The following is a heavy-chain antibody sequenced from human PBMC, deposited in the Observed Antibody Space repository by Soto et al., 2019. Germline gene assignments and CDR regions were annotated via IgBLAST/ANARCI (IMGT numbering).Heavy chain of an antibody. Sequence: ASVKVSCKASGYTFPSYYMHWVRQAPGQGLEWMGIINPSGGSTSYAQKFQGRVTMTRDTSTSTVYMELSSLRSEDTAVYYCARDYYYGSGSYRPMDVWGQGTTVTVSS. D-gene: IGHD3-10*01. V-gene: IGHV1-46*01. CDR2: INPSGGST. CDR1: GYTFPSYY. CDR3: ARDYYYGSGSYRPMDV. J-gene: IGHJ6*02.